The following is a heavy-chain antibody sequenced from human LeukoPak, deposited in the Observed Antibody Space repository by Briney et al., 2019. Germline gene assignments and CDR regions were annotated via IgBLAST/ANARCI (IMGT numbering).Heavy chain of an antibody. Sequence: GGSLRLSCAASGFTFSNFWMHWVRQVPGKGLVWVSGINHDVTGTYYADSVKGRFTISRDNAKNTVYLQMNGLRAEDTAPYYCATVREYWGQGTLVTVSS. CDR1: GFTFSNFW. J-gene: IGHJ4*02. D-gene: IGHD5-24*01. CDR3: ATVREY. V-gene: IGHV3-74*01. CDR2: INHDVTGT.